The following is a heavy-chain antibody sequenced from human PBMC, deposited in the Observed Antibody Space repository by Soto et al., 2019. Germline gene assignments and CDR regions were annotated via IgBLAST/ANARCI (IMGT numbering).Heavy chain of an antibody. J-gene: IGHJ6*02. V-gene: IGHV1-69*02. CDR1: GGTFSSYT. CDR2: IIPILGIA. D-gene: IGHD2-2*01. CDR3: ASRDIVVVPAAHSMDV. Sequence: SVKVSCKASGGTFSSYTISWVRQAPGQGLEWMGRIIPILGIANYAQKFQGRVTITADKSTSTAYMELSSLRSEDTAVYYCASRDIVVVPAAHSMDVWGQGTTVTVSS.